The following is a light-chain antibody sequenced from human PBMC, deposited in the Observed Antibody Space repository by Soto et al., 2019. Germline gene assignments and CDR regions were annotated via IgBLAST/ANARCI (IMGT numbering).Light chain of an antibody. V-gene: IGLV2-14*01. CDR2: EVS. Sequence: QSALTQPASVSGSPGQSITISCTGTSSDVGGYNYVSWYHQYPGNAPKLMIYEVSNRPSGVSNRFSGSKSGNTASLTISGLQAEDEADYYCSSYTSTNIWVFGGGTKLTVL. J-gene: IGLJ3*02. CDR3: SSYTSTNIWV. CDR1: SSDVGGYNY.